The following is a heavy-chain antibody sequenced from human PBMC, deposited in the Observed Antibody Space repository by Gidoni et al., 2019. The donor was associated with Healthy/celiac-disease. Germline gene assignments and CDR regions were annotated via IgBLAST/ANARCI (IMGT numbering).Heavy chain of an antibody. J-gene: IGHJ4*02. V-gene: IGHV3-15*01. CDR1: GFTFSNAW. Sequence: EVQLVESGGGLVKPGGSLRLSCAASGFTFSNAWRSWFRQAPGKGLEWVGRIKSKTDGGTTDYAAPVKGRFTISRDDSKNTLYLQMNSLKTEDTAVYYCTSHTWDYYDSSGNFDYWGQGTLVTVSS. CDR2: IKSKTDGGTT. D-gene: IGHD3-22*01. CDR3: TSHTWDYYDSSGNFDY.